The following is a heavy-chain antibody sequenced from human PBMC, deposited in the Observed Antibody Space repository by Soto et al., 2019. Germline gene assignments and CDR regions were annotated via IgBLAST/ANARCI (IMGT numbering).Heavy chain of an antibody. J-gene: IGHJ4*02. CDR1: GFTFSSYA. CDR3: AKDHFRGVVPAANSFDY. CDR2: ISGSGGST. D-gene: IGHD2-2*01. Sequence: WGSLRLSWAASGFTFSSYAMSWVRQAPGKGLEWVSAISGSGGSTYYADSVKGRFTISRDNSKNTLYLQMNSLRAEDTAVYYCAKDHFRGVVPAANSFDYWGQGTLVTVSS. V-gene: IGHV3-23*01.